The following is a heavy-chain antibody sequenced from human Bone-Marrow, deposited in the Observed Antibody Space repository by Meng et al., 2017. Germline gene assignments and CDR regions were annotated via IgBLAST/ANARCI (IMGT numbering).Heavy chain of an antibody. CDR3: AREPLSITMVRGLTIYYYYGMDV. J-gene: IGHJ6*02. CDR1: GFTFSSYE. V-gene: IGHV3-48*03. CDR2: ISSSGSTI. D-gene: IGHD3-10*01. Sequence: GGSLRLSCAASGFTFSSYEMNWVRQAPGKGLEWVSYISSSGSTIYYADSVKGRFTISRDNAKNSLYLQMNSLRAEDTAVYYCAREPLSITMVRGLTIYYYYGMDVWGQGTTVTVSS.